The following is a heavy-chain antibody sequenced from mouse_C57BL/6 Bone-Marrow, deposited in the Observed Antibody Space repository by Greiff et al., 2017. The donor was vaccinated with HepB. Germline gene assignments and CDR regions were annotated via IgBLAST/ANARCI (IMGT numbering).Heavy chain of an antibody. D-gene: IGHD1-1*01. CDR2: ISSGSSTI. CDR3: EWNTLLRLPYFAY. CDR1: GFTFSDYG. V-gene: IGHV5-17*01. J-gene: IGHJ2*01. Sequence: VQLKESGGGLVKPGGSLKLSCAASGFTFSDYGMNWVRQDPEKGLEWVAYISSGSSTIYYADTVKGRVTISRDNAKNTMFLQMTSLRSEDTAMYYYEWNTLLRLPYFAYWGQGTTLTVSS.